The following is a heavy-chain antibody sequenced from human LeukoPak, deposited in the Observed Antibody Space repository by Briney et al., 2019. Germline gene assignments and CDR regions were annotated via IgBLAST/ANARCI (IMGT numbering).Heavy chain of an antibody. V-gene: IGHV4-61*01. CDR3: ARRGSGGRSFDI. Sequence: TSESLSLTCTVSGGSVSSGSYYWTWLRQPPGKGLEWIGYISYGGSTNYNPSLKSRVTISVDTSKSQFSLNLSSVTAADTAVYYCARRGSGGRSFDIWGQGTMVTVSS. J-gene: IGHJ3*02. D-gene: IGHD2-15*01. CDR1: GGSVSSGSYY. CDR2: ISYGGST.